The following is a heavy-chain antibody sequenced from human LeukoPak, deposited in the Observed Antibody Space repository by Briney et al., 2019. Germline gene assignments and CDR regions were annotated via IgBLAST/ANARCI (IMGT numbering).Heavy chain of an antibody. CDR2: MNPTTGNT. V-gene: IGHV1-8*01. D-gene: IGHD3-22*01. CDR1: GYTFSSYD. Sequence: GASVKVSCNASGYTFSSYDINWLRQATGQGLEWMGWMNPTTGNTGYAQKFQGRITMTRDTSINTAYMEISSLRSEDTAVYYCARLSETPAYYDTHVYYYLGYWGQGTLVTVSS. CDR3: ARLSETPAYYDTHVYYYLGY. J-gene: IGHJ4*02.